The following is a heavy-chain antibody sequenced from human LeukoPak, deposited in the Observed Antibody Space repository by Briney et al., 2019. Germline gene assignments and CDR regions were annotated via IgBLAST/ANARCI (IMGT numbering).Heavy chain of an antibody. Sequence: GGSLRLSCAASGFTFSSYGMHWVRQAPGKGLEWVAFIRYDGSNKYYADSVKGRFTISRDNSKNTLYLQMNSLRSDDTAVYYCARLVDIVLMVYATLGYWGQGTLVTVSS. D-gene: IGHD2-8*01. V-gene: IGHV3-30*02. CDR1: GFTFSSYG. J-gene: IGHJ4*02. CDR2: IRYDGSNK. CDR3: ARLVDIVLMVYATLGY.